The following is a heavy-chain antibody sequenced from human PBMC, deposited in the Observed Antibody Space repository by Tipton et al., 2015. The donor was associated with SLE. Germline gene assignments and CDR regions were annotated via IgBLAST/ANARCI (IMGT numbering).Heavy chain of an antibody. V-gene: IGHV4-34*01. CDR1: GGSFSGYY. D-gene: IGHD6-13*01. CDR3: AGSPLAAAGSFDY. Sequence: TLSLTCAVYGGSFSGYYWSWIRQPPGKGLERIGELNHRGRTNYNPSLKSRVTISVDTSKNQFSRTLSSVTAADAAVYYCAGSPLAAAGSFDYWGQGPLVTVPS. J-gene: IGHJ4*02. CDR2: LNHRGRT.